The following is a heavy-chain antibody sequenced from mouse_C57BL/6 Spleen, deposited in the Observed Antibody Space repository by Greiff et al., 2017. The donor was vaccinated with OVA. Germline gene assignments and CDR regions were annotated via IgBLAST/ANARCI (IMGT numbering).Heavy chain of an antibody. Sequence: EVHLVESGGGLVKPGGSLKLSCAASGFTFSDYGMHWVRQAPEKGLEWVAYISSGSSTIYYADTVKGRFTISRDNAKNTLFLQMTSLRSEDTAMYYCAREAYYYGSSPYYFDYWGQGTTLTVSS. D-gene: IGHD1-1*01. CDR3: AREAYYYGSSPYYFDY. CDR1: GFTFSDYG. J-gene: IGHJ2*01. CDR2: ISSGSSTI. V-gene: IGHV5-17*01.